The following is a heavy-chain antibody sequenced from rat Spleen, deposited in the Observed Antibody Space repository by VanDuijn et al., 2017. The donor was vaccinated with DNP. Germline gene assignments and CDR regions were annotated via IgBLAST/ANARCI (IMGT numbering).Heavy chain of an antibody. CDR1: GYTFTTYY. Sequence: QVQLQQSGAELAKPGSSVKISCKASGYTFTTYYISWIKQTTGQGLDYIGYINTGSGGTNYNVKFRGKATLTVDTSSSTAFMQLSSLTPDDSAVYFCARRRLPYWYFDFWGPGTMVTVSS. V-gene: IGHV1-43*01. D-gene: IGHD1-4*01. CDR3: ARRRLPYWYFDF. CDR2: INTGSGGT. J-gene: IGHJ1*01.